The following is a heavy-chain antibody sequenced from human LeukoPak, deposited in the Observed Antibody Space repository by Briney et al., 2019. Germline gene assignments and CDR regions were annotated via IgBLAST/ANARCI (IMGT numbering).Heavy chain of an antibody. D-gene: IGHD7-27*01. CDR1: GFTFSGFW. J-gene: IGHJ5*02. CDR3: ARSPGVPNLNHNWFDP. CDR2: INSDGSEG. V-gene: IGHV3-7*03. Sequence: GGSLRLSCAVSGFTFSGFWMSWSRQAPGKGLEWVASINSDGSEGYYADVVKGRFTISRDNSKNTLYLQMNSLRAEDTAVYYCARSPGVPNLNHNWFDPWGQGTLVTVSS.